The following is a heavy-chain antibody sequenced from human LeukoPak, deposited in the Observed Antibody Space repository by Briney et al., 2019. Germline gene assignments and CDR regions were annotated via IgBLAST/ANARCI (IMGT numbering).Heavy chain of an antibody. V-gene: IGHV4-39*07. CDR1: GGSISSSSYY. CDR2: IYYSGST. D-gene: IGHD3-3*01. CDR3: ARAGITYYDFWSGYSPNWFDP. Sequence: SETLSLTCTVSGGSISSSSYYWGWIRQPPGRGLEWIGSIYYSGSTNYNPSLKSRVTISVDTSKNQFSLKLSSVTAADTAVYYCARAGITYYDFWSGYSPNWFDPWGQGTLVTVSS. J-gene: IGHJ5*02.